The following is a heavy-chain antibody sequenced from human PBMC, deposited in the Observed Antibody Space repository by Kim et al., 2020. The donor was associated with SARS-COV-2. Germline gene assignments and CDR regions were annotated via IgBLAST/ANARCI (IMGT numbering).Heavy chain of an antibody. J-gene: IGHJ5*02. Sequence: ASVKVSCKASGYTFTSYGISWVRQAPGQGLEWMGWISAYNGNTNYAQKLQGRVTMTTDTSTSTAYMELRSLRSDDTAVYYCATIAAAGPEAPRWFDPWGQGTLVTVSS. CDR1: GYTFTSYG. V-gene: IGHV1-18*04. CDR2: ISAYNGNT. D-gene: IGHD6-13*01. CDR3: ATIAAAGPEAPRWFDP.